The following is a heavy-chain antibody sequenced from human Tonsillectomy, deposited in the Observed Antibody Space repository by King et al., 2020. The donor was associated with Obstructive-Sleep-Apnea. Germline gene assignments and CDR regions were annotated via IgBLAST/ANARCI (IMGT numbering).Heavy chain of an antibody. CDR2: ISYDGSNK. CDR3: AKDNGYSYGYIDYYFDY. Sequence: QLVQSGGGVVQPGRSLRLSCAASGFTFSNYAMHWVRQGPGKGLEWVALISYDGSNKYNADSVKGRFTISRDNSNNTLYLQMNSLRAEDTAVYYCAKDNGYSYGYIDYYFDYWGQGTLVTVSS. J-gene: IGHJ4*02. V-gene: IGHV3-30-3*01. D-gene: IGHD5-18*01. CDR1: GFTFSNYA.